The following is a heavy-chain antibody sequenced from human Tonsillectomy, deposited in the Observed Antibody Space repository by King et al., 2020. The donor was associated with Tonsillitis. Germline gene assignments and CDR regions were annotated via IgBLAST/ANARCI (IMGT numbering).Heavy chain of an antibody. Sequence: QLVQSGGGLVRPGGSLRLSCTASGFTFSDYYMRRIRQAPGKGLEWVSYISSCGSYTNYADSVKGRFTISRDNANNSLYLQMNSLRAEDTAVYYCATIAAAGNGDYWGQGTLVTVSS. CDR3: ATIAAAGNGDY. D-gene: IGHD6-13*01. V-gene: IGHV3-11*05. CDR2: ISSCGSYT. J-gene: IGHJ4*02. CDR1: GFTFSDYY.